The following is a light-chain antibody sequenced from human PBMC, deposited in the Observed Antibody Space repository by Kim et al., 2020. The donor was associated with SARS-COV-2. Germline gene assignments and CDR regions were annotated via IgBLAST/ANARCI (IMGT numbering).Light chain of an antibody. J-gene: IGLJ1*01. CDR3: QAWDSSTHNYV. Sequence: PGQTASVPCSGYELGENDVSCYQQQQDQSPALVIYLDNQRPSGIPERLSGSNSGNTATLTLSGTQAMDEADYYCQAWDSSTHNYVFGAGTKVTVL. V-gene: IGLV3-1*01. CDR1: ELGEND. CDR2: LDN.